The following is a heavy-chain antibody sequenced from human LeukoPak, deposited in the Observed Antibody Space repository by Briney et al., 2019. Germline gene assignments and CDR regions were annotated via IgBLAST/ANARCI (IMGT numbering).Heavy chain of an antibody. V-gene: IGHV4-30-4*01. CDR3: ARTLDSSGYYYDY. D-gene: IGHD3-22*01. CDR1: GGSNSSGDYY. J-gene: IGHJ4*02. CDR2: ISYSGST. Sequence: PSETLSLTCTVSGGSNSSGDYYWTWIRQPPGKGLEWIGYISYSGSTYYNPSLKSRVTISLDTSKNQFSLKLSSVTAADTAVYYCARTLDSSGYYYDYWGQGTLVTVSS.